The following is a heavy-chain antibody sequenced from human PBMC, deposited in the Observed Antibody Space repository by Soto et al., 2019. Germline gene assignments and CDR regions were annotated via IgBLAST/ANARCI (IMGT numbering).Heavy chain of an antibody. Sequence: QVQLVQSGAEVKKPGSSVKVSCKASGGTFSSYAISWVRQAPGQGLEWMGGIIPIFGTANYAQKFQGRVTITADESTSTAYMELSSLRSEDTAVYYCVREGHKGTDSGYDDYWGQGTLVTVSS. J-gene: IGHJ4*02. D-gene: IGHD5-12*01. CDR3: VREGHKGTDSGYDDY. CDR2: IIPIFGTA. CDR1: GGTFSSYA. V-gene: IGHV1-69*01.